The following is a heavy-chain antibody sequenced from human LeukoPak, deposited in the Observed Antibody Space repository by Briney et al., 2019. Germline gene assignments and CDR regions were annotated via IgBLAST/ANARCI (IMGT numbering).Heavy chain of an antibody. CDR2: LNPNSGNT. CDR3: ARSAGGAAAGTI. Sequence: HRASVKVSCKASGYSFTKYQINWVRQATGQGLEWMGWLNPNSGNTGYAQKFQGRVTTTRNISISTAYMELSSLRSEDTAVYYCARSAGGAAAGTIWGQGTLVTVSS. D-gene: IGHD6-13*01. V-gene: IGHV1-8*03. CDR1: GYSFTKYQ. J-gene: IGHJ4*02.